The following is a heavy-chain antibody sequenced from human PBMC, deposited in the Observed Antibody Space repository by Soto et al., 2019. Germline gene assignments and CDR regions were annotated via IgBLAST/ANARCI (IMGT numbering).Heavy chain of an antibody. CDR3: AKDLVVPAAIPYYYGMDV. V-gene: IGHV3-23*01. D-gene: IGHD2-2*01. J-gene: IGHJ6*02. Sequence: GGSLRLSCAASGFTFSSYAMSWVRQAPGKGLEWVSAISGSGGSTYYADSVKGRFTISRDNSKNTLYLQMNSLRAEDTAVYYCAKDLVVPAAIPYYYGMDVWGQGTTVTV. CDR1: GFTFSSYA. CDR2: ISGSGGST.